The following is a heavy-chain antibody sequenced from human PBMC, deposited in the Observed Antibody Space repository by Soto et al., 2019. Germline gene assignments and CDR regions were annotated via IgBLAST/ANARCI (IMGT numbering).Heavy chain of an antibody. CDR2: INHSGST. CDR1: GGSFSGYY. V-gene: IGHV4-34*01. D-gene: IGHD4-17*01. CDR3: ATNYGGNDLDY. Sequence: PSETLSLTCAVYGGSFSGYYWSWIRQPPGKGLEWIGEINHSGSTNYNPSLKSRVTISVDTSKNQFSLKLSSVTAADTAVYYCATNYGGNDLDYWGQGTLVTVS. J-gene: IGHJ4*02.